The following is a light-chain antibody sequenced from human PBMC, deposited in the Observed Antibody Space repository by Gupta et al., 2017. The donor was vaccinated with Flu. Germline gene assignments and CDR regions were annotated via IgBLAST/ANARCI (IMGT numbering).Light chain of an antibody. Sequence: SYELTQPPSVSVSPGQTASIACSGDKLGDKYVCWYQQKPGQSPVLVIYQDKKRPSGIPERFSGSNSGNTATLTISGTHALDEADYYCQAWDTSTWVFGGGTKLTVL. CDR3: QAWDTSTWV. V-gene: IGLV3-1*01. CDR1: KLGDKY. CDR2: QDK. J-gene: IGLJ3*02.